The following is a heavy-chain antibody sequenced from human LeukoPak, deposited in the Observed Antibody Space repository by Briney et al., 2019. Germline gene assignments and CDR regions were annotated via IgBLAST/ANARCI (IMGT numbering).Heavy chain of an antibody. J-gene: IGHJ5*02. CDR1: GGTFSSYA. CDR3: ARGITIFGVAYNWFDP. V-gene: IGHV1-46*01. CDR2: INPSGGST. Sequence: ASVKVSCKASGGTFSSYAISWVRQAPGQGLEWMGIINPSGGSTSYAQKFQGRVTMTRDTSTSTVYMELSSLRSEDTAVYYCARGITIFGVAYNWFDPWGQGTLVTVSS. D-gene: IGHD3-3*01.